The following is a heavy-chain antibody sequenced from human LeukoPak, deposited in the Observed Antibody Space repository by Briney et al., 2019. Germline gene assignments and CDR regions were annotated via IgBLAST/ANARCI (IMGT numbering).Heavy chain of an antibody. J-gene: IGHJ6*03. CDR1: GGSISSNY. CDR2: IYQSGNN. CDR3: ARGLRVRTFGELSWYIDV. Sequence: SETLSLTCTISGGSISSNYWGWARQPPGKGLEYIGYIYQSGNNNYNPSLKSRVTFSEETSKNQFSLKLNSVTAAGTAVYYCARGLRVRTFGELSWYIDVWGKGTTVIVSS. D-gene: IGHD3-3*01. V-gene: IGHV4-59*01.